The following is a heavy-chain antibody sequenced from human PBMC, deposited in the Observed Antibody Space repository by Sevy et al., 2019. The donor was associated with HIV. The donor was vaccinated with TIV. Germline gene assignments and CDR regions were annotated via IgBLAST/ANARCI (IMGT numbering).Heavy chain of an antibody. J-gene: IGHJ4*02. V-gene: IGHV3-7*01. CDR3: QPETLGRFDS. CDR1: GFTFSVYW. CDR2: IKGDGSDK. D-gene: IGHD3-16*01. Sequence: GGSLRLSCAASGFTFSVYWMNWVRQAPGKGLEWVANIKGDGSDKQYVDSVEGRFTISRDNGKNLLYLQMNSLRVEDTAVYYCQPETLGRFDSWGEGTLVTVSS.